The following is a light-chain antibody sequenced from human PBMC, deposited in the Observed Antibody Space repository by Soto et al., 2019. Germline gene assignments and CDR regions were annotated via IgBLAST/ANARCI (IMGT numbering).Light chain of an antibody. J-gene: IGLJ1*01. CDR3: SSYTSSSTLYV. CDR1: SSDVGGYNY. Sequence: QSALTQPASVSGSPGQSITISCTGTSSDVGGYNYVSWYQQNPGKAPKLMIYDVSVRPSGVSNLFSGSKSGNTASLTISGLQAEDEADYYCSSYTSSSTLYVFGTGTKVTVL. CDR2: DVS. V-gene: IGLV2-14*01.